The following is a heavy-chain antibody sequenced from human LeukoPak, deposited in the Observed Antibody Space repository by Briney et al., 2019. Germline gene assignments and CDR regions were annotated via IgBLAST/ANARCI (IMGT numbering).Heavy chain of an antibody. J-gene: IGHJ4*02. D-gene: IGHD3-10*01. CDR3: ARVYYGSGSPRHFDY. Sequence: GGSLRLSCAASGFTFSDYYMSWIRQAPGKGLEWVSYISSSGSTIYYADSMKGRFTISRDNAKNSLYLQMNSLRAEDTAVYYCARVYYGSGSPRHFDYWGQGTLVTVSS. CDR1: GFTFSDYY. V-gene: IGHV3-11*01. CDR2: ISSSGSTI.